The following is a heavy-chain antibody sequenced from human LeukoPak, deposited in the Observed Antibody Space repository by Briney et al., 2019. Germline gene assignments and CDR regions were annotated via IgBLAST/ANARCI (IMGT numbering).Heavy chain of an antibody. CDR1: GYSITSYW. CDR3: ARLRGTVSGNWFDS. CDR2: IYLGDSDT. V-gene: IGHV5-51*01. J-gene: IGHJ5*01. D-gene: IGHD6-25*01. Sequence: GESLKISCKGSGYSITSYWIGWVRQMPGKGLEWMGIIYLGDSDTRYSPSFQGQVTISADKSISPAYLQWSSLKDSDSAMYDCARLRGTVSGNWFDSWGEGTLVTVSS.